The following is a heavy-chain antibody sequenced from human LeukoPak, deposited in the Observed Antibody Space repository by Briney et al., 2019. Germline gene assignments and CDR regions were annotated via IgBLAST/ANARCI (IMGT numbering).Heavy chain of an antibody. CDR2: INNDGSST. CDR3: ARDILEWFYRGEGFDF. V-gene: IGHV3-74*01. Sequence: GGSLRLSCAASGFTFSSYWMSWVRQAPGKGLVWVSRINNDGSSTSYADSVKGRFTISRDNSKNTMFLQMNSLRPEDTAVYYCARDILEWFYRGEGFDFWGQGTMVTVSS. CDR1: GFTFSSYW. J-gene: IGHJ3*01. D-gene: IGHD3-3*01.